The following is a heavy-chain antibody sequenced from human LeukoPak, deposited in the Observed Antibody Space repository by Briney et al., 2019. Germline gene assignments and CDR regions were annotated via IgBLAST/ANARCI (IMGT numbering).Heavy chain of an antibody. J-gene: IGHJ4*02. CDR3: ARDQVTMVRGVITNDY. D-gene: IGHD3-10*01. Sequence: GGSLRLSCAASGFTFSSYSMNWVRQAPGKVLEWVSSISSSSSYIYYADSVKGRFTISRDNAKNSLYLQMNSLRAEDTAVYYCARDQVTMVRGVITNDYWGQGTLVTVSS. V-gene: IGHV3-21*01. CDR2: ISSSSSYI. CDR1: GFTFSSYS.